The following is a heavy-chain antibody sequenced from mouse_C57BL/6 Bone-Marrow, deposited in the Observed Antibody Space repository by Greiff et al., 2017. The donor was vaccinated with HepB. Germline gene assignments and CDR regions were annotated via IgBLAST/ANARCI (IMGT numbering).Heavy chain of an antibody. CDR1: GYTFTGYW. Sequence: QVQLQQSGAELMKPGASVKLSCKATGYTFTGYWIEWVKQRPGHGLEWIGEILPGIGSTNYNEKFKGKATFTADTSSNTDYMQLSSLTTEDSAIYYCARERFYYYGSSYLAWFAYWGQGTLVTVSA. CDR2: ILPGIGST. V-gene: IGHV1-9*01. J-gene: IGHJ3*01. D-gene: IGHD1-1*01. CDR3: ARERFYYYGSSYLAWFAY.